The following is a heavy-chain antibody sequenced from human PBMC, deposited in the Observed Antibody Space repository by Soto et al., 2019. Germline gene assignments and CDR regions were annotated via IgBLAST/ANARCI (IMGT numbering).Heavy chain of an antibody. Sequence: GASVKVSCKASGGTFSSYAISWVRQAPGQGLEWMGGIIPIFGTANYAQKFQGRVTITADESTSTAYMGLSSLRSEDTAVYYCARGIYSGYDYYYYGMDVWGQGTTVTVSS. D-gene: IGHD5-12*01. CDR3: ARGIYSGYDYYYYGMDV. CDR2: IIPIFGTA. V-gene: IGHV1-69*13. J-gene: IGHJ6*02. CDR1: GGTFSSYA.